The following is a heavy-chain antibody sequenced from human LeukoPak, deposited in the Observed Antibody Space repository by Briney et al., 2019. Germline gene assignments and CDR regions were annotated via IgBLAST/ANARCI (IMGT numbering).Heavy chain of an antibody. CDR1: GGSISSYY. J-gene: IGHJ6*03. CDR2: IYYSGST. CDR3: ASVNNPYYYYYMDV. D-gene: IGHD1/OR15-1a*01. Sequence: NPSETLSLTCTVSGGSISSYYWSWIRQPPGKGLEWIGYIYYSGSTNYNPSLKSRVTISVDTSKNQFSLKLSSVTAADTAVYYCASVNNPYYYYYMDVWGKGTTLTVSS. V-gene: IGHV4-59*01.